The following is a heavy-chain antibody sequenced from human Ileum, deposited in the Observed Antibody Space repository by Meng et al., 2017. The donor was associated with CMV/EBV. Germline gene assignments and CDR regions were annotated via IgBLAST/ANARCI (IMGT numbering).Heavy chain of an antibody. V-gene: IGHV3-74*01. J-gene: IGHJ4*02. Sequence: GESLKISCTASAFTFSSYWMHWVRQAPGKGLVWVSRINSGGSTTDYADSVKGRFTISRDNSKDTLYLEMTSLRAEDTALYYCAARVGPSGSYYFDSWGQGSLVTVSS. CDR3: AARVGPSGSYYFDS. D-gene: IGHD3-10*01. CDR1: AFTFSSYW. CDR2: INSGGSTT.